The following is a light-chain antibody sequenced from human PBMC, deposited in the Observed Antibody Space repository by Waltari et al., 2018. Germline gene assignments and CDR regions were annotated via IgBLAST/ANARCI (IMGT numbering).Light chain of an antibody. V-gene: IGLV1-40*01. J-gene: IGLJ2*01. CDR3: QSSDSSLSGHVV. Sequence: ISCTGSSSNIGAGYDVHWYQQLPGTAPKLLIYGNSNRPSGVPDRFSGSKSGTSASLAITGLQAEDEAEYYCQSSDSSLSGHVVFGGGTKLTVL. CDR1: SSNIGAGYD. CDR2: GNS.